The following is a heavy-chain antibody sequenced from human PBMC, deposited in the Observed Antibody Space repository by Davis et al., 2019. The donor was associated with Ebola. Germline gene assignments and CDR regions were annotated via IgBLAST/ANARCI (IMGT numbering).Heavy chain of an antibody. CDR2: IYYSGST. CDR3: ATTQDDNWNDVAFDI. V-gene: IGHV4-34*01. Sequence: SETLSLTCAVYGGSFSGYYWSWIRQPPGKGLEWIGSIYYSGSTYYNPSLKSRVTISVDTSKNQFSLKLSSVTAADTAVYYCATTQDDNWNDVAFDIWGQGTVVTVSS. D-gene: IGHD1-1*01. J-gene: IGHJ3*02. CDR1: GGSFSGYY.